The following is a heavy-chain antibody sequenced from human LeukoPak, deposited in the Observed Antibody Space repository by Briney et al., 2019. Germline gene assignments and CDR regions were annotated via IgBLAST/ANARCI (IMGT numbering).Heavy chain of an antibody. CDR3: ARDKRGHHY. CDR2: ISNSGGNI. CDR1: GFASSDYF. J-gene: IGHJ4*02. Sequence: GGSLRLSCTASGFASSDYFMNWIRQAPGKGLEWVAYISNSGGNIHYADSVKGRFTVFRDNAKNSLYLQMNSLRAEDTAVYYCARDKRGHHYWGQGTLVTVSS. D-gene: IGHD2-15*01. V-gene: IGHV3-11*04.